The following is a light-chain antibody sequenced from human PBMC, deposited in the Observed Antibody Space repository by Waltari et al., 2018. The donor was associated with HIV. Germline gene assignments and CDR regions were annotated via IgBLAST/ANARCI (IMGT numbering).Light chain of an antibody. J-gene: IGLJ3*02. Sequence: SYVLTQPPSVSVAPGAAATISFGGWNIASKSVHWYRQHPGQAPVLVIRFNSDRPSGIPGRFSGSTSGNTATLTISRVEVGDEADYYCQVWDSTNHHVVFGGGTELTVL. V-gene: IGLV3-21*04. CDR1: NIASKS. CDR2: FNS. CDR3: QVWDSTNHHVV.